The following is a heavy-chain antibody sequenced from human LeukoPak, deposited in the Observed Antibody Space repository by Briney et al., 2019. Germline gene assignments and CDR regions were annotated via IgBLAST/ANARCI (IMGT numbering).Heavy chain of an antibody. CDR2: ISSSSSYI. D-gene: IGHD3-10*01. J-gene: IGHJ4*02. Sequence: PGGSLRLSCAASGFTFSSYSMNWVRQAPGKGLEWVSSISSSSSYIYYADSVKGRFTISRDNAKNSLYLQMNSLRAEDTAVYYCARDSRSGSSVALDYWGQGTLVTVSS. V-gene: IGHV3-21*01. CDR1: GFTFSSYS. CDR3: ARDSRSGSSVALDY.